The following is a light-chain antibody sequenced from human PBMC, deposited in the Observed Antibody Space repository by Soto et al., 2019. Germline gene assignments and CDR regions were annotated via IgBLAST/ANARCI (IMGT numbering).Light chain of an antibody. J-gene: IGKJ1*01. CDR2: DAS. CDR1: QSVSSSY. Sequence: ESVLTQSPGTLSLSPGERATLSCRASQSVSSSYLAWYQQKPGQAPRLLIYDASSRATGIPDRFSGSGSGTDFTLTISRLEPEDFAVYYCQQYGSPPWTFGQGTKVDIK. CDR3: QQYGSPPWT. V-gene: IGKV3-20*01.